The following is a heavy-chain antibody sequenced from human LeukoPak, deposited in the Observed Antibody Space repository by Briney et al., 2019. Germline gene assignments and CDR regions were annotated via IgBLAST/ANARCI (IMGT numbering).Heavy chain of an antibody. CDR1: GGSISNTFYY. V-gene: IGHV4-39*01. J-gene: IGHJ6*03. CDR2: INYSGST. Sequence: SETLSLTCTVSGGSISNTFYYWGWIRQPPGKGLEWIGSINYSGSTYYNPSLKSRVTISVDTSKNQFSLKLSSVTAADTAVYYCARATMVRGVIIRERYYYYMDVWGKGTTVTVSS. CDR3: ARATMVRGVIIRERYYYYMDV. D-gene: IGHD3-10*01.